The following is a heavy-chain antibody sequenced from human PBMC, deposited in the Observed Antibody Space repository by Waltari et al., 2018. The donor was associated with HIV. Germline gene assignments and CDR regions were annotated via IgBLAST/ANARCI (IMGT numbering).Heavy chain of an antibody. CDR3: ARGPTPGESYRNLDHNWFDP. J-gene: IGHJ5*02. Sequence: VQLQESGPGLVKPSGMLFLTCAVCGVSISSRHRWSCVRQCTGKGLEWIGEMSQGGDSNNNPSVESRVNISIDESENHVILKVTSVTAADTDIYYWARGPTPGESYRNLDHNWFDPWGQGTLVTVSS. CDR1: GVSISSRHR. CDR2: MSQGGDS. V-gene: IGHV4-4*02. D-gene: IGHD1-26*01.